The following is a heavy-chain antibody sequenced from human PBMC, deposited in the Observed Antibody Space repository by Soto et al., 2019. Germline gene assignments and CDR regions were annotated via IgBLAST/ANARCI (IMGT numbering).Heavy chain of an antibody. D-gene: IGHD6-13*01. CDR2: IPNSGNT. J-gene: IGHJ2*01. V-gene: IGHV4-31*03. Sequence: QVQLQESGPGLVKPSQTLSLTCTVSGASISSGEYYWSWIRQYQGTGLEWIGYIPNSGNTYYNPSLKRRVSISMDTSRNQFALQLYSVIAADTAVYYCARPPTLVTRPSDIGLWGRGSLVTISS. CDR3: ARPPTLVTRPSDIGL. CDR1: GASISSGEYY.